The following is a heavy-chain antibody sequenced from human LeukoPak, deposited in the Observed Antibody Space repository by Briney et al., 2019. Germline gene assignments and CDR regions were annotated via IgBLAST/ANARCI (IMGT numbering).Heavy chain of an antibody. Sequence: PSQTLSLTCTVSGGSISSGGYYWSWIRQHPGKGLEWIGYIYYSGSTYYNPSLKSRVTISVDTSKNQFSLKLSSVTAADTAVYYCATRPVQQLVRPLDLDDYWGQGTLVTVSS. CDR2: IYYSGST. CDR1: GGSISSGGYY. CDR3: ATRPVQQLVRPLDLDDY. D-gene: IGHD6-13*01. V-gene: IGHV4-31*03. J-gene: IGHJ4*02.